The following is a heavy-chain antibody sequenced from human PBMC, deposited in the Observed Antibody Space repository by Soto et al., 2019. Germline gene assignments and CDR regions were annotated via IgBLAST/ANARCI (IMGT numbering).Heavy chain of an antibody. CDR1: GYTFTSYD. V-gene: IGHV1-8*01. CDR2: INPNSGNT. J-gene: IGHJ5*02. CDR3: ARNYGGNSVRWFDP. Sequence: ASVKVSCKASGYTFTSYDINWVRQATGQGLEWMGWINPNSGNTGYAQNFQGRVTMTRDTSISTAYMELSRLRSDDTAVYYCARNYGGNSVRWFDPWGQGTLVTVSS. D-gene: IGHD4-17*01.